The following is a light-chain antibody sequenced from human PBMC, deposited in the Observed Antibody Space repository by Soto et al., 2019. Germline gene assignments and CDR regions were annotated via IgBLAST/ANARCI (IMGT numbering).Light chain of an antibody. CDR1: QSVSSY. Sequence: EIVLTQSPATLSLSPGERATLSCRASQSVSSYLAWYQQKPGQAPRLLIDDASNRATGITARFSGSGSGTDFALTISSLEPEDFAVYYCQQRSNWPTFGGGTKVEIK. CDR3: QQRSNWPT. V-gene: IGKV3-11*01. J-gene: IGKJ4*01. CDR2: DAS.